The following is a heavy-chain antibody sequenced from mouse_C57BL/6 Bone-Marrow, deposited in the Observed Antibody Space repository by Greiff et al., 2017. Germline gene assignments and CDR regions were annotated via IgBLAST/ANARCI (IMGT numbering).Heavy chain of an antibody. CDR2: LYPGSGST. V-gene: IGHV1-55*01. J-gene: IGHJ1*03. Sequence: QVQLKQPGAELVKPGASVKMSCKASGYTFTSYWITWVKQRPGQGLEWIGDLYPGSGSTNYNEKFKSKATLTVDTSASTAYMQLSSLTSEDSAVYYCASPYYSNYWYFDVWGTGTTVTVTS. CDR3: ASPYYSNYWYFDV. CDR1: GYTFTSYW. D-gene: IGHD2-5*01.